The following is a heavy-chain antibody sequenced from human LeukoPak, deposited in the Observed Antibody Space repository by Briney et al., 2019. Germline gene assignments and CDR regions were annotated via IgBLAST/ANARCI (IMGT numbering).Heavy chain of an antibody. Sequence: GGSLRLSCAASGFTFSSYGMHWVRQAPGKGLEWVAFIRYDGSNKYYADSVKGRFTISRDNSKNTLYLQMNSLRAEDTAVYYCAKVAKYYYYYYMDVWGKGTTVTISS. CDR2: IRYDGSNK. CDR3: AKVAKYYYYYYMDV. J-gene: IGHJ6*03. V-gene: IGHV3-30*02. D-gene: IGHD5-12*01. CDR1: GFTFSSYG.